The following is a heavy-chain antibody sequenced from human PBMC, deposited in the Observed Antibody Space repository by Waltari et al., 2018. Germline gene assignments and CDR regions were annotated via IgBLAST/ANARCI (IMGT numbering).Heavy chain of an antibody. CDR1: GFSLSTRGMC. D-gene: IGHD6-13*01. V-gene: IGHV2-70*11. J-gene: IGHJ4*02. CDR3: ARILGSSSSWYIDY. Sequence: TQTLTLTCTFSGFSLSTRGMCVSWIRQPPGKALEWLARVDWDDDKYYSSSLKTRLTISKDTSKNQVVLTMTNMDPVDTATFYCARILGSSSSWYIDYWGQGILVTVSS. CDR2: VDWDDDK.